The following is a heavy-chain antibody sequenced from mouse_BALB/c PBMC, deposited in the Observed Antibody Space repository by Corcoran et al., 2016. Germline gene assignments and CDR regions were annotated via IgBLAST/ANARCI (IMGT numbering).Heavy chain of an antibody. D-gene: IGHD2-4*01. CDR3: ARMGDYDGQGGLAY. V-gene: IGHV8-12*01. CDR2: IYWDDDK. CDR1: GFSLSTSGMG. J-gene: IGHJ3*01. Sequence: QVTLKDSGPGILQPSPTLCLTCPFSGFSLSTSGMGVIWIRQPSGKGLEWLAHIYWDDDKRYNPSLQSRLTIAKDTSRNQVFLKSTSVDTADTATYYCARMGDYDGQGGLAYWGQGTLVTVSA.